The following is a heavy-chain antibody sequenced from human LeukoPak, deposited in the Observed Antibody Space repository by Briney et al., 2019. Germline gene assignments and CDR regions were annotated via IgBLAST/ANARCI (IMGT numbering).Heavy chain of an antibody. CDR1: GLTFSSHW. CDR3: ARGGYSSGYDY. D-gene: IGHD6-19*01. V-gene: IGHV3-74*01. J-gene: IGHJ4*02. Sequence: PGGSLRLSCAASGLTFSSHWMHWVRQAPGKGLVWVARINSDGRSTVYADSVKGRFTMSRDNAKNTMYLQMNSLRAEDTAVYYCARGGYSSGYDYWGQGTLVTVSS. CDR2: INSDGRST.